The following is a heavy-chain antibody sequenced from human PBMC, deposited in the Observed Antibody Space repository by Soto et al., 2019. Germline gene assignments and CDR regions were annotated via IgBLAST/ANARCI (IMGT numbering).Heavy chain of an antibody. V-gene: IGHV4-59*12. Sequence: SETLSLTCTVSGGSISSYYWSWIRQPPGKGLEWIGYIYYSGSTNYNPSLKSRVTISVDTSKNQFSLKLSSVTAADTAVYYCARVMTAAGTWNRWFDPWGQGTLVTVSS. D-gene: IGHD6-13*01. CDR3: ARVMTAAGTWNRWFDP. J-gene: IGHJ5*02. CDR2: IYYSGST. CDR1: GGSISSYY.